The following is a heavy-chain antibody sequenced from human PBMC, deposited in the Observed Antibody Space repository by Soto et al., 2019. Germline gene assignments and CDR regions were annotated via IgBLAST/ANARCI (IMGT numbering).Heavy chain of an antibody. CDR3: ARWLGCGGDCSHAFDI. CDR2: IYPGDSDT. D-gene: IGHD2-21*02. V-gene: IGHV5-51*01. J-gene: IGHJ3*02. Sequence: PGESLKVSCKGSGYSFTSYWIGWVRQMPGKGLEWMGIIYPGDSDTRYSPSFQGQVTISADKSISTAYLQWSSLKASDTAMYYCARWLGCGGDCSHAFDIWGQGTMVTVSS. CDR1: GYSFTSYW.